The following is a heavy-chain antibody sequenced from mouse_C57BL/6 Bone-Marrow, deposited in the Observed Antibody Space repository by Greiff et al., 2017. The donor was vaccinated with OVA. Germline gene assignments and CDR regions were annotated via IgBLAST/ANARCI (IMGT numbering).Heavy chain of an antibody. D-gene: IGHD2-4*01. J-gene: IGHJ4*01. V-gene: IGHV1-55*01. CDR1: GYTFTSYW. CDR3: AYYDDSHYYAMDY. CDR2: IYPGSGST. Sequence: QVQLQQSGAELVKPGASVKMSCKASGYTFTSYWITWVKQRPGQGLEWIGDIYPGSGSTNYNEKFKSKATLTVDTSSSTAYMQLSSLTSEDSAVYYCAYYDDSHYYAMDYWGQGTSVTVSS.